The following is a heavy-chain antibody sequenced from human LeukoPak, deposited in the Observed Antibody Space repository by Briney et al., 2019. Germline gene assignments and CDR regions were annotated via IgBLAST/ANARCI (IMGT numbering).Heavy chain of an antibody. D-gene: IGHD6-6*01. CDR2: INHSGST. CDR1: GGSFSGYY. CDR3: ARALRPYSSSAYYY. J-gene: IGHJ4*02. V-gene: IGHV4-34*01. Sequence: SETLSLTCAVYGGSFSGYYWSWIRQPPGKGLEWIGEINHSGSTNYNPSLKSRVTISVDTSKNQFSLKLSSVTAADTAVYYCARALRPYSSSAYYYWGQGTLVTVSS.